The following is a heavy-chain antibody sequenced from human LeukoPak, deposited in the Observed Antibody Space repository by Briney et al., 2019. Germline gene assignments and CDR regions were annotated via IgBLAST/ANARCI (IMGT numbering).Heavy chain of an antibody. J-gene: IGHJ4*02. V-gene: IGHV3-23*01. Sequence: RGSLRLSCAASGFTLSSYAMSWVRQAPGKGLEWVSAISGSGGRTYYADSVKGRFTTSTDNSKNTLYLQMNSLRAEDTAVYYCAKDCNYDSSGYLGWGQGTLVTVSS. CDR1: GFTLSSYA. CDR2: ISGSGGRT. D-gene: IGHD3-22*01. CDR3: AKDCNYDSSGYLG.